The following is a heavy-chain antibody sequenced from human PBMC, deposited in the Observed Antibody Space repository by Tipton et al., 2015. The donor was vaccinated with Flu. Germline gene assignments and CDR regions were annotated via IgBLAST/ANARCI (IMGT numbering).Heavy chain of an antibody. CDR3: ARDRPRITMVRAKTGGDAFDI. CDR2: ISAYNGNT. Sequence: QLVQSGPEVKKPGASVKVSCKASGYTFTSYGISWVRQAPGQGLEWMGWISAYNGNTNYAQKLQGRVTMTTDTSTSTAYMELRSLRSDDTAVYYCARDRPRITMVRAKTGGDAFDIWGQGTMVTVSS. V-gene: IGHV1-18*04. D-gene: IGHD3-10*01. CDR1: GYTFTSYG. J-gene: IGHJ3*02.